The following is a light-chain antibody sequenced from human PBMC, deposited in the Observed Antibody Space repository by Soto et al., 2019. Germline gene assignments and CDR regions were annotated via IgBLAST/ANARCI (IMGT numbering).Light chain of an antibody. CDR1: SSNIGSNT. CDR2: TNN. CDR3: AAWDDSLNGVV. Sequence: QSVLTQPPSASGTPGQRVTISCSGSSSNIGSNTVSWYQQLPGTAPKLLIYTNNQRPSGVPDRFSGSKSGTSASLATSGLQSEDEADYYCAAWDDSLNGVVLGGGTKLTVL. J-gene: IGLJ2*01. V-gene: IGLV1-44*01.